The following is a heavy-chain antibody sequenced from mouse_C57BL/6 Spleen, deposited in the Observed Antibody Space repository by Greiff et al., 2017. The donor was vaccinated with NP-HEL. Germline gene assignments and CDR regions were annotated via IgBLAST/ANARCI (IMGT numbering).Heavy chain of an antibody. Sequence: EVKLVESGGGLVKPGGSLKLSCAASGFTFSSYAMSWVRQTPEKRLEWVATISDGGSYTYYPDNVKGRFTISRDNAKNNQYLQMSHLKSEDTAMYYCARDQFWRYFDVWGTGTTVTVSS. CDR2: ISDGGSYT. J-gene: IGHJ1*03. CDR3: ARDQFWRYFDV. V-gene: IGHV5-4*01. CDR1: GFTFSSYA.